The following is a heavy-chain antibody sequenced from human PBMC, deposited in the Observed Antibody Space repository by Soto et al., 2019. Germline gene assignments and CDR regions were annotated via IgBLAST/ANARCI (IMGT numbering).Heavy chain of an antibody. V-gene: IGHV3-11*01. CDR3: ARDRYSSGWHPFDY. D-gene: IGHD6-19*01. CDR1: AFSFSDYY. CDR2: ISSSGSTK. J-gene: IGHJ4*02. Sequence: GGSLRLSCAASAFSFSDYYMSWIRQAPGKGLEWVSYISSSGSTKYYADSVKGRFTISRDNAKNSLYLQMNSLRADDTAMYYCARDRYSSGWHPFDYWGQGVLVTVSS.